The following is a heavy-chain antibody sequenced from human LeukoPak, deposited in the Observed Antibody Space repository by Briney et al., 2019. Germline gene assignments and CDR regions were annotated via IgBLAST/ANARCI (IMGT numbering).Heavy chain of an antibody. V-gene: IGHV4-39*07. J-gene: IGHJ4*02. CDR3: ARVRGRYYDSSGYSDY. CDR2: IYYSGST. CDR1: GGSISSGSYY. Sequence: TSETLSLTCTVSGGSISSGSYYWGWIRQPPGRGLEWIGSIYYSGSTNYNPSLKSRVTISVDTSKNQFSLKLSSVTAADTAVYYCARVRGRYYDSSGYSDYWGQGTLVTVSS. D-gene: IGHD3-22*01.